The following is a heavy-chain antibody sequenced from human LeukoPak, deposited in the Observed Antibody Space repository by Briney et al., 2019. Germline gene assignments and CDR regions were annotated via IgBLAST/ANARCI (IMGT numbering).Heavy chain of an antibody. CDR1: GGSFSGYY. CDR2: INHSGST. J-gene: IGHJ3*02. CDR3: ARPRRAGTKYDAFDI. Sequence: SETLSLTCAVYGGSFSGYYWSWIPQPPGKGLEWIGEINHSGSTNYNPSLKSRVTISVDTSKNQFSLKLSSVTAADTAVYYCARPRRAGTKYDAFDIWGQGTMVTVSS. D-gene: IGHD6-19*01. V-gene: IGHV4-34*01.